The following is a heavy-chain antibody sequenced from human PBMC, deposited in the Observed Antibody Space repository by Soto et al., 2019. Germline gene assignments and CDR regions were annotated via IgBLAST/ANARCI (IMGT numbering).Heavy chain of an antibody. CDR2: ISTKSGNT. D-gene: IGHD3-3*01. V-gene: IGHV1-18*04. CDR1: GYTFANYD. CDR3: ARSYFDSWTEYSNPVKY. J-gene: IGHJ4*02. Sequence: QVQLVQSAAEVKKPGASVKVSCKASGYTFANYDISWVRQAPGQGLEWMGWISTKSGNTDYAQNVQGRVTLTADSSTTTDHMELRSLRSDDTAVYYCARSYFDSWTEYSNPVKYWGQGTLVAVSS.